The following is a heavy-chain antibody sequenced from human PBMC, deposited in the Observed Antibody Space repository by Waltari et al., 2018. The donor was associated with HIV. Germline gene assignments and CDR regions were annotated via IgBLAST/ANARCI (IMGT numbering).Heavy chain of an antibody. V-gene: IGHV3-30-3*01. J-gene: IGHJ4*02. CDR2: ISYDGSNK. D-gene: IGHD2-2*01. Sequence: QVQLVESGGGVVQPGRSLRLSCAASGFTFSNYAMHWVRQAPGKGLEWVAVISYDGSNKYYAGSVKGRFTISRDNSKNTLYLQMNSLRAEDTAVYYCARDPQYCSSTSCSYYFDYWGQGTLVTVSS. CDR3: ARDPQYCSSTSCSYYFDY. CDR1: GFTFSNYA.